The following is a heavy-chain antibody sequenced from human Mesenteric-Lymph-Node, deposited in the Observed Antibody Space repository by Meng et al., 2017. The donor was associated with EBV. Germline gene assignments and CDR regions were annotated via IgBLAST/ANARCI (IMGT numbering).Heavy chain of an antibody. D-gene: IGHD3-10*01. J-gene: IGHJ4*02. CDR2: IYYSGTT. Sequence: QWQLQESGPGRVRPSGTLSLICTVSSDSISSTSYHWGWIRQPPGKGLEWIGSIYYSGTTYFNPSLESRDSISVDTSKKQFSLRLTSVTAADTAVYYCARQYGSSFDYWGQGTLVTVSS. V-gene: IGHV4-39*01. CDR1: SDSISSTSYH. CDR3: ARQYGSSFDY.